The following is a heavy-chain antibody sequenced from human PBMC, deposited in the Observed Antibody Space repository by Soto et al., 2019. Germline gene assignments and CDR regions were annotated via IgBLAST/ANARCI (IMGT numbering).Heavy chain of an antibody. CDR2: FRSGGGT. CDR3: VRQGIGVLHGAVDV. J-gene: IGHJ6*02. D-gene: IGHD3-10*01. Sequence: QVQLQESGPGLVKPSETLSLTCTVSGDSISSYNLAWIRQPPGKGLEWIGYFRSGGGTSYNPSLRRRVAIEADTSMKRFSLRLSSVTGADTAVYYCVRQGIGVLHGAVDVWGQGTTVTVSS. V-gene: IGHV4-59*08. CDR1: GDSISSYN.